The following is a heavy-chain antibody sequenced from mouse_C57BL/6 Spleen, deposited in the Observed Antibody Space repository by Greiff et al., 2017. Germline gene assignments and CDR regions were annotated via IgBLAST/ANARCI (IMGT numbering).Heavy chain of an antibody. CDR1: GYTFTSYW. J-gene: IGHJ1*03. D-gene: IGHD2-1*01. CDR3: ARLRFDRVMYWYFDV. CDR2: IDPSDSYT. V-gene: IGHV1-69*01. Sequence: QVQLQQPGAELVMPGASVKLSCKASGYTFTSYWMHWVKQRPGQGLEWIGEIDPSDSYTNYNQKFKGKSTLTVDKSSSTAYMQLSSLTSEDSAVYYCARLRFDRVMYWYFDVWGTGTTVTVSS.